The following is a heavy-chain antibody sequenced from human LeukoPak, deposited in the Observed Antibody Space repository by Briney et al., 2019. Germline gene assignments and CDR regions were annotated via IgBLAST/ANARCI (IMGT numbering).Heavy chain of an antibody. Sequence: GGSLRLSCAASGFTFSSYPMHWVRQAPGKGLEWVAVISYDGSNKYYADSVKGRFTISRDNSKNTLYLQMNSLRAEDTAVYYCAGEWSITMVYQGWFDPWGQGTLVTVSS. CDR2: ISYDGSNK. CDR1: GFTFSSYP. J-gene: IGHJ5*02. CDR3: AGEWSITMVYQGWFDP. V-gene: IGHV3-30-3*01. D-gene: IGHD3-10*01.